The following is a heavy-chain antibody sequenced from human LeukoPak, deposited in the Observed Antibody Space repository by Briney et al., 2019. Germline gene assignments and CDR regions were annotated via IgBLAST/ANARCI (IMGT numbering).Heavy chain of an antibody. CDR1: GYIFTDYY. CDR2: INPNNGDT. Sequence: ASVKVSCKASGYIFTDYYMYWVRQAPGQGLEWVGRINPNNGDTHYAQQFQGRVTMTTDASISTAYMELTSLTSDDTALYFCARDYYSGTYAHWGQGTQVTVSS. J-gene: IGHJ4*02. D-gene: IGHD1-26*01. CDR3: ARDYYSGTYAH. V-gene: IGHV1-2*06.